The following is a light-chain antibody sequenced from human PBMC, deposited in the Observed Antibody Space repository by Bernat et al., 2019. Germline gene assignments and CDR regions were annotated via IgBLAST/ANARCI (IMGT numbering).Light chain of an antibody. CDR3: SSYTSSSIYV. J-gene: IGLJ1*01. V-gene: IGLV2-14*03. CDR2: DVS. Sequence: QSALTQPASVSGSPGQSITISCTGTSSDVGAYNYVSWYQQHPGKAPKLMIYDVSIRPSGVSNRFSGSKSGNTASLTISGLQAEDEGYYYCSSYTSSSIYVFGTGTKVTVL. CDR1: SSDVGAYNY.